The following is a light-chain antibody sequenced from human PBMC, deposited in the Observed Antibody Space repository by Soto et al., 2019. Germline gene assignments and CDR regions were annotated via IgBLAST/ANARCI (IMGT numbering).Light chain of an antibody. CDR3: CSYAGSTTQTYV. Sequence: QSVLTQPASVSGSPGQSITISCTGTHSDVGSYNLVSWYQQHPGKAPKVIIYEVSERPSGVSDRFSGSKSGSTASLMISGLQAEDEADYYCCSYAGSTTQTYVFGSGTKVTVL. J-gene: IGLJ1*01. CDR1: HSDVGSYNL. V-gene: IGLV2-23*02. CDR2: EVS.